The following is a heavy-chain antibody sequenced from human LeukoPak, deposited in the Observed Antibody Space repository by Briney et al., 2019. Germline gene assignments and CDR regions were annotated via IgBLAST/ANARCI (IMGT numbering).Heavy chain of an antibody. CDR3: ARDQPLYYDFWSGSTGSGMDV. D-gene: IGHD3-3*01. CDR2: IYYSGST. CDR1: GGSITNTNYY. V-gene: IGHV4-39*07. Sequence: SETLSLTCTVSGGSITNTNYYWGWIRQPPGKGLEWIGSIYYSGSTYYKPSLKSRVTISVDTSKNQFSLKLSSVAAADTAVYYCARDQPLYYDFWSGSTGSGMDVWGQGTTVTVSS. J-gene: IGHJ6*02.